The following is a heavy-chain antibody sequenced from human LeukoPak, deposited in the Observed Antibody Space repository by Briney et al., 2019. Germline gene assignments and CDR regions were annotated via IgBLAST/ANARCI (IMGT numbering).Heavy chain of an antibody. J-gene: IGHJ4*02. V-gene: IGHV3-48*01. CDR2: ISSSLSTI. CDR1: GFTFSTYS. Sequence: GGSLRLSCAASGFTFSTYSMNWVRQAPGKGLECVSYISSSLSTIYYADSVKGRFTISRDNAKNSLYLQMSSLRREDTAVYFCVRGPRYSGYDYFDYWGQGTLVTVSS. CDR3: VRGPRYSGYDYFDY. D-gene: IGHD5-12*01.